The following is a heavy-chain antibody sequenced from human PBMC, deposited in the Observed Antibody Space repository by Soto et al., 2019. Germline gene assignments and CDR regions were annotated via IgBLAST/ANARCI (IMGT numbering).Heavy chain of an antibody. V-gene: IGHV5-51*01. Sequence: GESLKISCKVSGYSFSSFWIGWVRQMPGKGLEWMGIIFPRDSETKYSPSFQGQVTMSADMSTSTAYLQWTSLKASDTAMYFCARTIYFGSGSSLGWFDPWGQGTLVTVSS. D-gene: IGHD3-10*01. CDR2: IFPRDSET. J-gene: IGHJ5*02. CDR3: ARTIYFGSGSSLGWFDP. CDR1: GYSFSSFW.